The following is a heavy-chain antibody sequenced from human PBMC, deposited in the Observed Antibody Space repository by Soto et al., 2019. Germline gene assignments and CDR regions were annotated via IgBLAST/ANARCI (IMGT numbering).Heavy chain of an antibody. Sequence: EVQLLESGGGLVQPGGSLRLSCVASGFPFSRFAMTWFRQAPGKGLECVSSIGSSGVNTRYADSVRGRFTVSRDNSENTLYLHINSLRAEDTAVYYCAKKANSGPGSQYFDNWGQGTLVTVSS. J-gene: IGHJ4*02. D-gene: IGHD3-10*01. CDR1: GFPFSRFA. CDR3: AKKANSGPGSQYFDN. V-gene: IGHV3-23*01. CDR2: IGSSGVNT.